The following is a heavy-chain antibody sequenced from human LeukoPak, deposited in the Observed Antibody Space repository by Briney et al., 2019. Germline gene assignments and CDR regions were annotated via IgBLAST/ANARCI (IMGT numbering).Heavy chain of an antibody. J-gene: IGHJ5*02. V-gene: IGHV4-39*07. CDR2: INHSGST. CDR3: ARGLTTVTTALSWFDP. D-gene: IGHD4-17*01. Sequence: SETLSLTCTVSGGSISSSSYYWGWIRQPPGKGLEWIGEINHSGSTNYNPSLKSRVTISVDTSKNQFSLKLSSVTAADTAVYYCARGLTTVTTALSWFDPWGQGTLVTVSS. CDR1: GGSISSSSYY.